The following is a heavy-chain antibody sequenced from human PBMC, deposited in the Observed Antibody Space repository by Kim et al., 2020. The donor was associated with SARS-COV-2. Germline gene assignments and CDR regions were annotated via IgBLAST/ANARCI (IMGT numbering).Heavy chain of an antibody. J-gene: IGHJ6*02. V-gene: IGHV3-43*02. CDR2: ISGDGGST. D-gene: IGHD6-19*01. CDR3: AKDGGSSGWYSYNNYYYYGLDV. Sequence: GGSLRLSCAASGFTFDDYAMHWVRQAPGKGLEWVSLISGDGGSTYYADSVKGRFTISRDNSKNSLYLQMNSLRTEDTALYYCAKDGGSSGWYSYNNYYYYGLDVWGQGTTVPVPS. CDR1: GFTFDDYA.